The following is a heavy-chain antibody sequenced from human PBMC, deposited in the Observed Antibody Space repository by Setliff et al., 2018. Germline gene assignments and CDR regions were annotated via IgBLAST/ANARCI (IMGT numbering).Heavy chain of an antibody. CDR1: GYTLTNYY. D-gene: IGHD5-18*01. CDR2: INPSGGLT. V-gene: IGHV1-46*01. J-gene: IGHJ6*03. CDR3: AREGVDTRSSTDYRYYMDV. Sequence: ASVKVSCKASGYTLTNYYMHWVRQAPGQGLEWMGIINPSGGLTRYAQEFQGRVTIITDESTSTAYMELSSLRFEDTAVYYSAREGVDTRSSTDYRYYMDVWGKGTTVTVSS.